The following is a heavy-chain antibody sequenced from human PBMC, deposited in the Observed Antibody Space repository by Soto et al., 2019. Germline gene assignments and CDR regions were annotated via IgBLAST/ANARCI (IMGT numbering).Heavy chain of an antibody. CDR1: GFTFSSYG. CDR2: IWYDGSNK. Sequence: QVQLVESGGGVVQPGRSLRLSCAASGFTFSSYGMHWVRQAPGKGLEWVAVIWYDGSNKYYADSVKGRFTISRDNSKNTLYLQMNSLRAEDTAVYYCARLATFDWLLGDYWGQGTLVTVSS. CDR3: ARLATFDWLLGDY. J-gene: IGHJ4*02. D-gene: IGHD3-9*01. V-gene: IGHV3-33*01.